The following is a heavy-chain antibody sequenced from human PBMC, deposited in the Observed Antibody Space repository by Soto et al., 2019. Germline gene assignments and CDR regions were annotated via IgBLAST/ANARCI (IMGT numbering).Heavy chain of an antibody. CDR2: INHSGST. D-gene: IGHD2-8*02. CDR3: ARDWRTGGAFDI. Sequence: SETLSLTCAVYVGSFSGYYWSWIRQPPGKGLEWIGEINHSGSTNYNPSLKSRVTISVDTSKNQFSLKLSSVTAVDTAVYYCARDWRTGGAFDIWGQGTMVTVSS. CDR1: VGSFSGYY. V-gene: IGHV4-34*01. J-gene: IGHJ3*02.